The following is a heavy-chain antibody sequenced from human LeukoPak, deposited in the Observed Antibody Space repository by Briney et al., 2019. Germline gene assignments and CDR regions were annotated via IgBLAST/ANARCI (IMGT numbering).Heavy chain of an antibody. CDR3: ARAGWDYYGSGSYYPNYYYYYYMDV. J-gene: IGHJ6*03. Sequence: SETLSLTCAVSGGSISSSNWWSWVRQPPGKGLEWIGEIYHSGSTNYNPSLKSRVTISVDKSKNQFSLKLSSVTAADTAVYYCARAGWDYYGSGSYYPNYYYYYYMDVWGKGTTVTISS. CDR2: IYHSGST. D-gene: IGHD3-10*01. V-gene: IGHV4-4*02. CDR1: GGSISSSNW.